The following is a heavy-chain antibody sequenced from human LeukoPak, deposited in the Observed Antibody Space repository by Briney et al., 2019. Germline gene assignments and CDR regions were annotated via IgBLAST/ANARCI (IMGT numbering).Heavy chain of an antibody. CDR3: TTGAGWLGDRFDY. CDR2: ITSKTDGGTT. V-gene: IGHV3-15*01. CDR1: GFIFTDAW. J-gene: IGHJ4*02. D-gene: IGHD3-10*01. Sequence: GGSLRLSCAASGFIFTDAWMTWVRQAPGKGLEWIGRITSKTDGGTTDYAAPVKGRFTISRDDSKNTLYLQMNSLKTEDTAVYYCTTGAGWLGDRFDYWGQGTLVTVSA.